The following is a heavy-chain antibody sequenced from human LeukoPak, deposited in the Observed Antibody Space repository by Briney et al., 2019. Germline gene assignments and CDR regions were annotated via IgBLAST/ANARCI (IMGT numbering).Heavy chain of an antibody. V-gene: IGHV3-48*01. CDR3: ARVDRITMIVVP. CDR2: ITGSRGPI. CDR1: GFTFSTYA. Sequence: GGSLRLSCAASGFTFSTYAMNWVRQAPGKGLEWISYITGSRGPIYYADSVKGRFTISRDNANNSLYLHMNSLRAEDTAVYYCARVDRITMIVVPWGQGTMVTVSS. D-gene: IGHD3-22*01. J-gene: IGHJ3*01.